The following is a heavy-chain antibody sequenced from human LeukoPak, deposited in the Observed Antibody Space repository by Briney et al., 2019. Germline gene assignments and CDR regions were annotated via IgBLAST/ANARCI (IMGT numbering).Heavy chain of an antibody. CDR1: GFTFSSYA. J-gene: IGHJ4*02. V-gene: IGHV3-30-3*01. Sequence: GGSLRLSCAASGFTFSSYAMHWVRQAPGKGLEWVAVISYDGSNKYYADSVKGRFTISRDNSKNTLHLQMNSLRAEDTAVYYCARGRVVIPEGPDYWDQGTLVTVSS. CDR3: ARGRVVIPEGPDY. D-gene: IGHD3-10*01. CDR2: ISYDGSNK.